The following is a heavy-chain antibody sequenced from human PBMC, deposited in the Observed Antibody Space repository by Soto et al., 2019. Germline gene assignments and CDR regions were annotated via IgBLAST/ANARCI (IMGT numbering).Heavy chain of an antibody. J-gene: IGHJ4*02. Sequence: GGSLRLSCAASGFTFSSNAMSWVRRAPGKGLEWVSGITGSGGITDYADSVKGQFTISRDNSRNTLYLQMNYLRVEDTAVYFCAKHTTFYFDRTGPGVYFDSWGQGTLVTVSS. CDR3: AKHTTFYFDRTGPGVYFDS. D-gene: IGHD3-22*01. V-gene: IGHV3-23*01. CDR1: GFTFSSNA. CDR2: ITGSGGIT.